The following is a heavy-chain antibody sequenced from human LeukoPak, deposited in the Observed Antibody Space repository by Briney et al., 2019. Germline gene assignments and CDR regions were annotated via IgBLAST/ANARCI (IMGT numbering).Heavy chain of an antibody. V-gene: IGHV1-2*02. CDR2: INPNSGGT. Sequence: ASVKVSCKASGYTFTGYYMHWVRQAPGQGLEWMGWINPNSGGTNYAQKFQGRVTITRNTSISTAYMELSSLRSEDTAVYYCARGSSGWYPYWGQGTLVTVSS. CDR1: GYTFTGYY. D-gene: IGHD6-19*01. CDR3: ARGSSGWYPY. J-gene: IGHJ4*02.